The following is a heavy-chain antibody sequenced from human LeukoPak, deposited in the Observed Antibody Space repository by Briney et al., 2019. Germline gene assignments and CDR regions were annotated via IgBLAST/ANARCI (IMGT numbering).Heavy chain of an antibody. CDR1: GFTFSSYA. CDR2: ISGSGGST. J-gene: IGHJ4*02. CDR3: AKDARQWLVEKFDY. Sequence: GGSLRLSCAASGFTFSSYAMSWVRQAPGKGLEWVSAISGSGGSTHYADSVKGRFTISRDNSKSTVYLQMNSLRVEDTAVYYCAKDARQWLVEKFDYWGQGTLVTVSS. V-gene: IGHV3-23*01. D-gene: IGHD6-19*01.